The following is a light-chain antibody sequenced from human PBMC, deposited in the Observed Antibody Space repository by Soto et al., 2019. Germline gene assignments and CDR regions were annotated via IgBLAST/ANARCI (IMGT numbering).Light chain of an antibody. CDR2: EVS. CDR3: SSYTSSSTLI. J-gene: IGLJ1*01. Sequence: QSALTQPASVSGSPGQSITISCTGTSSDIGGHHFVSWYQQQSGKAPKLMIYEVSNRPSGVSNRFSGSKSGNTASLTISGLQAEDEADYYCSSYTSSSTLIXGTGTKVTV. V-gene: IGLV2-14*01. CDR1: SSDIGGHHF.